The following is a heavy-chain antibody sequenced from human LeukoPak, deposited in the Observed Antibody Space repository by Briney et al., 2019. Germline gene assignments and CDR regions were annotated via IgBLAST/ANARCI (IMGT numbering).Heavy chain of an antibody. CDR2: INPSGGST. D-gene: IGHD3/OR15-3a*01. CDR3: ARGLDYAAYMDV. V-gene: IGHV1-46*01. J-gene: IGHJ6*03. Sequence: ASVKVSCKASAYTFTGYYMHWVRQAPGQGLEWTGIINPSGGSTSYAQKFQGRVTMTRDTSTSTVYMELSSLRSEDTAVYYCARGLDYAAYMDVWGKGTTVTISS. CDR1: AYTFTGYY.